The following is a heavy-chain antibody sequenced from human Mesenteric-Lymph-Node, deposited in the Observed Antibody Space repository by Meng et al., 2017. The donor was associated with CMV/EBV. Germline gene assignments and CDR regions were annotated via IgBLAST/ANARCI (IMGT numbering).Heavy chain of an antibody. CDR1: GDSISNSTYY. D-gene: IGHD4-23*01. CDR3: ARHQRWLKSEGGFNY. Sequence: QVQLQESGPGLVKASETLSLSCIVSGDSISNSTYYWTWIRQPPGKGLEWIGSVHHSGTTYYNPSLKGRLTISVDTSANLFSLRLTTVTAADTAVYYCARHQRWLKSEGGFNYWGQGTLVTVSS. J-gene: IGHJ4*02. V-gene: IGHV4-39*01. CDR2: VHHSGTT.